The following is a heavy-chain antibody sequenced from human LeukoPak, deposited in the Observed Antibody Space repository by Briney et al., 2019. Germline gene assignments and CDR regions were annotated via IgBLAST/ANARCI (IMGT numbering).Heavy chain of an antibody. V-gene: IGHV3-66*02. CDR2: IYSGGSR. J-gene: IGHJ3*02. CDR3: ARDLAFDI. CDR1: GFTVSSNY. Sequence: GGSLRLSCAASGFTVSSNYMSWVRQAPGKGLEWVSVIYSGGSRYYADSVKGRFTISRDNSKNTLYLQINSLRAEDTAVYYCARDLAFDIWGQGTMVTVSP.